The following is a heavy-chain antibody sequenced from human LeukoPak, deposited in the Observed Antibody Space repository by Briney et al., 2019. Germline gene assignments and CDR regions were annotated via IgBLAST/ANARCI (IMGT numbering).Heavy chain of an antibody. CDR1: GYTFTSYY. Sequence: ASVKVSCKASGYTFTSYYMHWVRQAPGQGLEWMGIINPSGGSTSYAQKFQGRVTMTTDTSTSTAYMELRSLRSDDTAVYYCARDLSFGVGYFDYWGQGTLVTVSS. CDR2: INPSGGST. V-gene: IGHV1-46*01. D-gene: IGHD3-10*01. CDR3: ARDLSFGVGYFDY. J-gene: IGHJ4*02.